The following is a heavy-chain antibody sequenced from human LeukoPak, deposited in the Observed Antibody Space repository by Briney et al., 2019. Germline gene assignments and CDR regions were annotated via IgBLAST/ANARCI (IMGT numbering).Heavy chain of an antibody. CDR1: GFTVSSNY. V-gene: IGHV3-53*01. CDR3: ARNFALDC. J-gene: IGHJ4*02. Sequence: PGGSLRLSCAASGFTVSSNYMTWVRQAPGKGLEWVSVIYSGGSTYYADSVKGRFTISRDNSKNTLFLQMNSLRAEDTAVYYCARNFALDCSGQGTLVTVSS. CDR2: IYSGGST.